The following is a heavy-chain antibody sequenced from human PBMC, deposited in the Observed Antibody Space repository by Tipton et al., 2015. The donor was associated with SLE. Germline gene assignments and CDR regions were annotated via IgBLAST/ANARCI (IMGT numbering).Heavy chain of an antibody. CDR3: ARDLNYYGSGSYKGWFDP. CDR1: GDSITSDIYY. D-gene: IGHD3-10*01. CDR2: VYDSGTT. Sequence: TLSLTCFVSGDSITSDIYYWGWIRQPPGKGLEWIGSVYDSGTTHYNPSLKSRVTMSVDTSKTQFSLKLGSLTAADTAVYYCARDLNYYGSGSYKGWFDPWGQGTLVTVSS. V-gene: IGHV4-39*07. J-gene: IGHJ5*02.